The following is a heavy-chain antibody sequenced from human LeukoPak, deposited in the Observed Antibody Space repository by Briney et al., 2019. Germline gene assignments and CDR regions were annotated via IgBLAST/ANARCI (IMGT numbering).Heavy chain of an antibody. CDR2: ISYDASNK. Sequence: PGRSLRLSCTAAGFTFTSYAMHWVRQAPGKGLEWVAVISYDASNKYYADSVKGRFTISRDNSKNTLYLQMNSLRVEDTAGYYCARDLGLLWFGELGYSDYWGQGTLVTVSS. CDR1: GFTFTSYA. J-gene: IGHJ4*02. V-gene: IGHV3-30*04. CDR3: ARDLGLLWFGELGYSDY. D-gene: IGHD3-10*01.